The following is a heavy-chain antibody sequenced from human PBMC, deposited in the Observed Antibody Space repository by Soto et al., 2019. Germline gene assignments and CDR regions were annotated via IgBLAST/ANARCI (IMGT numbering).Heavy chain of an antibody. CDR1: GFTFSNYA. D-gene: IGHD6-13*01. V-gene: IGHV3-23*01. CDR3: TNDWQHDS. J-gene: IGHJ5*01. Sequence: EVQLLESGGGLVQPGGSLRLSCAASGFTFSNYARTWVRQAPGKGLECVSTINTSGGNTHYADSVKGRFSVSRDDSKNTLSLQMNSLRAKDTAVYYGTNDWQHDSWGQGTRVTVSS. CDR2: INTSGGNT.